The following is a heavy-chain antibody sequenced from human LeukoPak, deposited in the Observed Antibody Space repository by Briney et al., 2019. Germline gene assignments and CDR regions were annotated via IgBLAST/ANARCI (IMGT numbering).Heavy chain of an antibody. CDR1: GFTFSDYY. D-gene: IGHD6-6*01. CDR2: ISCSGSTI. Sequence: PGGSLRLSCAASGFTFSDYYMSWIRQAPGKGLEWVSYISCSGSTIYYADSVKGRFTISRDNAKNSLYLQMNSLRAEDTAVYYCARDPARTSAFDYWGQGTLVTVSS. V-gene: IGHV3-11*04. J-gene: IGHJ4*02. CDR3: ARDPARTSAFDY.